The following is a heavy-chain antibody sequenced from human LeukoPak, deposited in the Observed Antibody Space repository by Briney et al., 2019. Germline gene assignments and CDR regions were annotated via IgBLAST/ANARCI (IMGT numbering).Heavy chain of an antibody. J-gene: IGHJ3*02. Sequence: SVKVSCKASGGTFSSYAISWGRRAPGQGLRGWGGSIPIFGTANYAQKFQGRVTITTDESTSTAYMELSSLRSEDTAVYYCARDNVLRSADAFDIWGQGTMVTVSS. CDR3: ARDNVLRSADAFDI. CDR1: GGTFSSYA. CDR2: SIPIFGTA. D-gene: IGHD3-3*01. V-gene: IGHV1-69*05.